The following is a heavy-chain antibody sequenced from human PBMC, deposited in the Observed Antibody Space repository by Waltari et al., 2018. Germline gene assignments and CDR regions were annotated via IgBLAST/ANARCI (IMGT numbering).Heavy chain of an antibody. CDR3: ARAPTSGPLRVFDY. Sequence: QVQVVQSGAEVKKPGASVKVSCKASGYTFSGYYIHWVRQAPGQGLEWMGWFNPNSGGTNYAQKFQGRVSMTRDTSISTAYMELSSLRSDDAAVYYCARAPTSGPLRVFDYWGQGTLVTVSS. D-gene: IGHD6-19*01. CDR2: FNPNSGGT. CDR1: GYTFSGYY. V-gene: IGHV1-2*02. J-gene: IGHJ4*02.